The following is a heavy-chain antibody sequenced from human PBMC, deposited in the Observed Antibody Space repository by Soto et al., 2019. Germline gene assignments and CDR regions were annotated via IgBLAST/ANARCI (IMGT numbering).Heavy chain of an antibody. J-gene: IGHJ5*02. CDR1: GFTFSSYA. V-gene: IGHV3-23*01. Sequence: GGSLRLSCAASGFTFSSYAMSWVRQAPGKGLEWVSAISGSGGSTYYADSVKGRFTISRDNSKNTLYLQMNRLRAEDTAVYYCAKAEPGIVVVPAAMPGWFDPWGQGTLVTVSS. CDR3: AKAEPGIVVVPAAMPGWFDP. CDR2: ISGSGGST. D-gene: IGHD2-2*01.